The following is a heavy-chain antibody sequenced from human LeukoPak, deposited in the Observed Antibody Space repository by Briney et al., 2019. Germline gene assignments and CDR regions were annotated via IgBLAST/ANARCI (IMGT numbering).Heavy chain of an antibody. CDR3: AREQQQLVEDY. Sequence: SETLSLTCTVSGYSISSGYYWGWIRQPPGKGLEWIGSIYHSGSTYYNPSLKSRVTISVDTSKNQFSLKLSSVTAADTAVYYCAREQQQLVEDYWGQGTLVTVSS. J-gene: IGHJ4*02. CDR1: GYSISSGYY. D-gene: IGHD6-13*01. CDR2: IYHSGST. V-gene: IGHV4-38-2*02.